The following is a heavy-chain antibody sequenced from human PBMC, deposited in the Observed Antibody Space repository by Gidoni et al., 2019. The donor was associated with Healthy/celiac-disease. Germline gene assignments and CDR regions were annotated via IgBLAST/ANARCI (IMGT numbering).Heavy chain of an antibody. Sequence: QVQLVESGGGVVQPGRSLRLSCAASGFTFSSYGMHWVRQAPGKGLEWVAVIWYDGSNKYYADSVKGRFTISRDNSKNTLYLQMNSLRAEDTAVYYCARDGGYYDSSGYPDYWGQGTLVTVSS. CDR1: GFTFSSYG. CDR2: IWYDGSNK. J-gene: IGHJ4*02. V-gene: IGHV3-33*01. D-gene: IGHD3-22*01. CDR3: ARDGGYYDSSGYPDY.